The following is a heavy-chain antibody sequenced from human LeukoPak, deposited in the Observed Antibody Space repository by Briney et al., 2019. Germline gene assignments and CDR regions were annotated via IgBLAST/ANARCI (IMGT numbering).Heavy chain of an antibody. CDR1: GFTFSNYG. CDR2: IWHEGSNK. J-gene: IGHJ4*02. D-gene: IGHD4-17*01. V-gene: IGHV3-33*01. CDR3: ATAPRGGDYEDY. Sequence: GGSLRLSCAASGFTFSNYGMHWVRQAPGKGLEWVAVIWHEGSNKYYADSVKGRFTISRDNSKNTLYMQMNSLRVEDTAVYYCATAPRGGDYEDYWGQGTLVTVSS.